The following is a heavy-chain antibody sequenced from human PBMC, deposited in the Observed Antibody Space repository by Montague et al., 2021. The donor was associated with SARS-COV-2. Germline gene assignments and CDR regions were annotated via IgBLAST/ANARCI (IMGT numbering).Heavy chain of an antibody. CDR3: ASPTYYYDSSGSDAFDI. V-gene: IGHV4-39*01. Sequence: SETLSLTCTVSGGSISSSNYYWGWLRQPPGKGLKWIGSINYSGSTYYNLYLKIRVTISVDATKNQFTLKLSSVTAADTAEYYCASPTYYYDSSGSDAFDIWGQGTMVTVSS. CDR1: GGSISSSNYY. D-gene: IGHD3-22*01. J-gene: IGHJ3*02. CDR2: INYSGST.